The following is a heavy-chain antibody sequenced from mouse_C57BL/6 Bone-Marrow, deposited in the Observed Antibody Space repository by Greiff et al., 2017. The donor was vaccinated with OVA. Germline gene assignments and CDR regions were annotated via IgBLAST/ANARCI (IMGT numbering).Heavy chain of an antibody. V-gene: IGHV1-69*01. J-gene: IGHJ4*01. CDR1: GYTFTSYW. CDR3: AREGLEGAMDY. Sequence: QVQLQQPGAELVMPGASVTLSCKASGYTFTSYWLHWVKQRPGQGLEWIGEIDPSDSYTNYNQKFKGKSTLTVDKSSSTAYMQLSSLTSEDSAVYYCAREGLEGAMDYWGQGTSVTVSS. CDR2: IDPSDSYT. D-gene: IGHD3-3*01.